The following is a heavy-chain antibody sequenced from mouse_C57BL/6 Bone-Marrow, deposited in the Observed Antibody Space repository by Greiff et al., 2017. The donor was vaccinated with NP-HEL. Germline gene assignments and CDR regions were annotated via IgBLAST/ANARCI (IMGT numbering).Heavy chain of an antibody. CDR1: GFTFSSYG. J-gene: IGHJ1*03. CDR2: ISSGGSYT. Sequence: EVQGVESGGDLVKPGGSLKLSCAASGFTFSSYGMSWVRQTPDKRLEWVATISSGGSYTYYPDSVKGRFTISRDNAKNTLYLQMSSLKSEDTAMYYCASPYFDVWGTGTTVTVSS. V-gene: IGHV5-6*01. CDR3: ASPYFDV.